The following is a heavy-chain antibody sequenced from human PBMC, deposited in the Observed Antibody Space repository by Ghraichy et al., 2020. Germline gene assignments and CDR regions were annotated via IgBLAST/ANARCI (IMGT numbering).Heavy chain of an antibody. CDR2: IIDGESTA. CDR1: GFTFRPYW. CDR3: ARDSHYGLDL. V-gene: IGHV3-74*01. Sequence: GGSLRLSCAASGFTFRPYWMHWVRHVPGKGLVWVSLIIDGESTATSADSVQGRFTISRDNVKNLLYLQMNSLRAEDTAVYYCARDSHYGLDLWGQGTTVTVSS. J-gene: IGHJ6*02.